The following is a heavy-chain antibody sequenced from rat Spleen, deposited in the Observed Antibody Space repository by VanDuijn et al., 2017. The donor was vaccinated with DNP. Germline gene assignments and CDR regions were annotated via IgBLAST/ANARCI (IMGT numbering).Heavy chain of an antibody. D-gene: IGHD1-2*01. CDR3: ASWAPIAPLSTSNY. CDR2: INTDGGST. J-gene: IGHJ2*01. V-gene: IGHV5-25*01. CDR1: GFTFSDYY. Sequence: EVQLVESGGGLVQPGGSLKLSCAASGFTFSDYYMAWVRQAPRTGLEWVASINTDGGSTYYPDSVKGRFTISRDNAENTVYLQMSSLRSEDTATYYCASWAPIAPLSTSNYWGQGVMVTVSS.